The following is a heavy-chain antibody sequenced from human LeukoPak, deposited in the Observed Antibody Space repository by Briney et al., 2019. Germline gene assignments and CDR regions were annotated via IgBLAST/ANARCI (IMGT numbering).Heavy chain of an antibody. CDR3: ARRDTTYFDY. V-gene: IGHV5-51*01. J-gene: IGHJ4*02. D-gene: IGHD1-1*01. Sequence: GESLKIPCKGAAYKFSNYWIAWLRQMPGEDLEWMGIIYPDDSDTRYSPSFQGQVTISADKSISTAYLQWTSLKASDTAIYYCARRDTTYFDYWGQGSLVTVSS. CDR1: AYKFSNYW. CDR2: IYPDDSDT.